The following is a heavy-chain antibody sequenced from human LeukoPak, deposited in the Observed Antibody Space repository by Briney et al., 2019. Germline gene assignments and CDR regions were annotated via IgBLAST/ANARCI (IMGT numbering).Heavy chain of an antibody. CDR2: ITDSGDVT. V-gene: IGHV3-23*01. CDR3: AKRPRGGFHYFDY. CDR1: GFTFNNYA. Sequence: GGSLRLSCAASGFTFNNYAMSWVRQAPGKGLEWVSTITDSGDVTYYADSVKGRFTIFRDNSMNTLYLQMNSLRAEDTAVYYCAKRPRGGFHYFDYWGQGTLVTVSS. J-gene: IGHJ4*02. D-gene: IGHD3-10*01.